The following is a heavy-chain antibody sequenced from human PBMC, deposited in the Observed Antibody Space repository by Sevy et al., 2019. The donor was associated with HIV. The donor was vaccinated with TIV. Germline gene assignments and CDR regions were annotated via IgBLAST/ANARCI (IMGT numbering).Heavy chain of an antibody. CDR2: ISGSGGST. D-gene: IGHD3-22*01. Sequence: GGSLRLSCATSGVTISNYAMNWVRQAPGKGLEWVSGISGSGGSTYNADSVKGRSPISRDNSKKTLYLQMNSLRAEDTAVNYCAKDSYFDNTLFDYWGQGTPVTVSS. V-gene: IGHV3-23*01. CDR1: GVTISNYA. CDR3: AKDSYFDNTLFDY. J-gene: IGHJ4*02.